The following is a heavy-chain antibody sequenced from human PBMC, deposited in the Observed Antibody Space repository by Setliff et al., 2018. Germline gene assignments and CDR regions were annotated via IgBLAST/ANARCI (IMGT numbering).Heavy chain of an antibody. CDR3: ARRHIGVIIGYYFDY. D-gene: IGHD3-3*01. J-gene: IGHJ4*02. CDR2: ISGSGGST. V-gene: IGHV3-23*01. Sequence: PGGSLRLSCTASEFTFSSYAMSWVRQAPGKGLEWVSAISGSGGSTYYADSVKGRFTISRDNSKNTLYLQMNSLRAEDTAVYYCARRHIGVIIGYYFDYWGQGTLVTVS. CDR1: EFTFSSYA.